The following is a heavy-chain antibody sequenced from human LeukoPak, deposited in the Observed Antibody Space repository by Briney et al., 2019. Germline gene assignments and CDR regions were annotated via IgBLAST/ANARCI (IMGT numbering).Heavy chain of an antibody. CDR3: ARHSSVLPFDY. CDR2: IYYSGTT. J-gene: IGHJ4*02. D-gene: IGHD3-10*01. CDR1: GGSISSYY. V-gene: IGHV4-59*08. Sequence: PSETLSLTCTVSGGSISSYYWSWIRQPPGKGLEWIGYIYYSGTTNYNPSLKSRVTILVDTSKNQFSLNLSSVTAADTAVYYCARHSSVLPFDYWGQGTLVTVSS.